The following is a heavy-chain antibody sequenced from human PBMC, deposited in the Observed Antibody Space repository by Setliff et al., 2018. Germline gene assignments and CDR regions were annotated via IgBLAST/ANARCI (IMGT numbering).Heavy chain of an antibody. V-gene: IGHV3-23*01. CDR1: GFTFTNYA. CDR2: ISGDGDST. Sequence: GGSLRLSCAASGFTFTNYAMNWVRQAPGKGLEWVSTISGDGDSTYYADSVMGRFTISRDNSKNSLYLRLNSLRVEDTAAYYCAKDGMGPTYTYFFDFWGQGSQVTVSS. J-gene: IGHJ4*02. CDR3: AKDGMGPTYTYFFDF. D-gene: IGHD1-26*01.